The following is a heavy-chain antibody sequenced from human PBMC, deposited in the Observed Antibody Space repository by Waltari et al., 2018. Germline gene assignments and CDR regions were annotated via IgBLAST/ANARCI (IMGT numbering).Heavy chain of an antibody. D-gene: IGHD4-17*01. CDR2: VYHFGSS. CDR1: GDSITSASY. V-gene: IGHV4-38-2*01. CDR3: ARHESAHYGGFDS. Sequence: QVQLQESGPGLVKPSETLSLPCAVSGDSITSASYWGGIRQPPGKGLEWIGYVYHFGSSSYNPSLKSRVTMSVDTSKRQFSLNLSSVTAADTAVYYCARHESAHYGGFDSWGRGTLVTVSA. J-gene: IGHJ4*02.